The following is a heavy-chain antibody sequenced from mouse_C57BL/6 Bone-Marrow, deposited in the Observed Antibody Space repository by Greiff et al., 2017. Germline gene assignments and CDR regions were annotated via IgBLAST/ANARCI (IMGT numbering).Heavy chain of an antibody. Sequence: QVHVKQPGAELVMPGASVKLSCKASGYTFTSYWMHWVKQRPGQGLEWIGEIDPSDSYTNYNQKFKGKSTLTVDKSSSTAYMQLSSLTSEDSAVYYCARSVTTVVATNNWYFDVWGTGTTVTVSS. CDR3: ARSVTTVVATNNWYFDV. V-gene: IGHV1-69*01. D-gene: IGHD1-1*01. CDR1: GYTFTSYW. CDR2: IDPSDSYT. J-gene: IGHJ1*03.